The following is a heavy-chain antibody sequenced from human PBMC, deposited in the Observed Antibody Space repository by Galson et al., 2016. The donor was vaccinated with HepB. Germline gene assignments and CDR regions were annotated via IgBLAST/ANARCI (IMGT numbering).Heavy chain of an antibody. CDR3: SRAVNDYYVFHV. Sequence: SVKVSCKASGYTFTNYYMHWVRQAPGQGLEWMGIINPSGGGTRYPQRFQDRVTMTRDTSTSTVYMELRSLRSEDTAVYYGSRAVNDYYVFHVWGQGTLVTVSS. J-gene: IGHJ4*02. CDR2: INPSGGGT. V-gene: IGHV1-46*01. CDR1: GYTFTNYY. D-gene: IGHD5/OR15-5a*01.